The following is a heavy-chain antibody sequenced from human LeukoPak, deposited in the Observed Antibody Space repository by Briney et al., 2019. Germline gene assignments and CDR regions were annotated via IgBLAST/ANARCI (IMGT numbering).Heavy chain of an antibody. J-gene: IGHJ1*01. CDR1: GFTVSNNR. D-gene: IGHD1-26*01. V-gene: IGHV3-53*01. CDR2: IYSDGNT. Sequence: GGSLRLSCAASGFTVSNNRLSWVRQAPGMGLEWVSTIYSDGNTYYPDSVKGRFTISRGGSKNTLYLQLNSLRTEDTAIYYCVREREGSNSEHWGQGTLVTVSS. CDR3: VREREGSNSEH.